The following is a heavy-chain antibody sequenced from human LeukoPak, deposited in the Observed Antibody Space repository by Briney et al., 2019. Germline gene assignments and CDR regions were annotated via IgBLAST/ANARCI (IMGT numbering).Heavy chain of an antibody. Sequence: PGGSLRLSCAASGFTFSSYSMNWVRQAPGKGLEWVSYISSSGSTIYYADSVKGRFTISRDNAKNTLYLQMNSLRAEDTAVYYCARDFFSPGRFFDYWGQGTLVTVSS. J-gene: IGHJ4*02. V-gene: IGHV3-48*04. CDR1: GFTFSSYS. CDR2: ISSSGSTI. CDR3: ARDFFSPGRFFDY. D-gene: IGHD2-15*01.